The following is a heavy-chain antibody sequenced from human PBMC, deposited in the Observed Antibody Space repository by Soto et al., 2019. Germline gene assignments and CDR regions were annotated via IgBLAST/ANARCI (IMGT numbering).Heavy chain of an antibody. J-gene: IGHJ4*02. CDR3: ARMVDGNSVDY. CDR2: IIPILGIA. V-gene: IGHV1-69*02. Sequence: QVQLVQSGAEVKKPGSSVKVSCKASGGTFSSYTISWVRQAPGQGLEWMGRIIPILGIANYAQKFQGRVTITADKSTSTAYMELSSLRSEDTAVYYCARMVDGNSVDYWGQGTLVTVSS. CDR1: GGTFSSYT. D-gene: IGHD3-10*01.